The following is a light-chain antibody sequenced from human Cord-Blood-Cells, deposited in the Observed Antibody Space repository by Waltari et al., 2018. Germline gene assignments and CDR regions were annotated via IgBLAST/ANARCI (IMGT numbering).Light chain of an antibody. J-gene: IGLJ3*02. CDR2: EGS. V-gene: IGLV2-23*01. CDR3: CSYAGSSTWV. CDR1: SSAVGGYNS. Sequence: QSALTQPASVSGSPGQSITISCTGTSSAVGGYNSVPWYQQHPGKAPKLMIYEGSKRPSGVSNRFSGSKSGNTASLTISGLQAEDEADYYCCSYAGSSTWVFGGGTKLTVL.